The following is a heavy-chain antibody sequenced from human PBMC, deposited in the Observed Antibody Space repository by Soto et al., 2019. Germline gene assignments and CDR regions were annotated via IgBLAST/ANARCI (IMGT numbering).Heavy chain of an antibody. CDR3: GRGFGGTH. CDR2: INQDGSAK. CDR1: GFTFNNYY. D-gene: IGHD2-15*01. J-gene: IGHJ4*02. Sequence: EVQLVESGGGLVQPGGSLRLSCAASGFTFNNYYMVWVRQAPGRGLEWVANINQDGSAKYYVDSVKGRFTISRDTAKSSLYLQINILRAEDTATYYCGRGFGGTHWGQGSLVTVSS. V-gene: IGHV3-7*05.